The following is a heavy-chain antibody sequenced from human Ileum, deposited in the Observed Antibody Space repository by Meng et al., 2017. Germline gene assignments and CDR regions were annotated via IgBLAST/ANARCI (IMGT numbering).Heavy chain of an antibody. Sequence: HVQLPESGPGLGKASGTLSRTCAVAGDSISSRDWWSWVRQPPGKGLEWIGEISQESGRTNYNPSLKSRVTISLDKSKNQFSLNLNSVTAADTAVYYCVRNEGYSLGDWGQGTLVTVSS. J-gene: IGHJ4*02. CDR3: VRNEGYSLGD. CDR2: ISQESGRT. CDR1: GDSISSRDW. D-gene: IGHD2-21*01. V-gene: IGHV4-4*02.